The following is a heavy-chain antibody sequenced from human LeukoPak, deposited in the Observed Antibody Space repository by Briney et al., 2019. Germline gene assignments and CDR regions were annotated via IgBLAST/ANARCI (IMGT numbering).Heavy chain of an antibody. D-gene: IGHD3-3*01. CDR3: ARVGWLLWNDL. CDR1: GFTFSNYN. J-gene: IGHJ5*02. Sequence: PGGSLRLPCAASGFTFSNYNMIWVRQAPGKGLEWVSYISSPSSTIHYADSVEGRFTISRDNAKNSLYLQMNSLRAEDTAIYYCARVGWLLWNDLWGQGTLVAVSS. CDR2: ISSPSSTI. V-gene: IGHV3-48*01.